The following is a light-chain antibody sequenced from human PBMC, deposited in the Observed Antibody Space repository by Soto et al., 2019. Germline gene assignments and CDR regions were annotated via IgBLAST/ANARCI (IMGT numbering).Light chain of an antibody. CDR1: QSVSSSY. CDR2: DAS. V-gene: IGKV3-20*01. J-gene: IGKJ2*01. Sequence: EIVLTQSPGTLSLSPGERATLSCRASQSVSSSYLAWYQQKPGQAPRLLIYDASTRATGIPDRISGSGSGTDFTLTISRLEPEDFAVYYCQQYNNWMYTFGQGTKLEIK. CDR3: QQYNNWMYT.